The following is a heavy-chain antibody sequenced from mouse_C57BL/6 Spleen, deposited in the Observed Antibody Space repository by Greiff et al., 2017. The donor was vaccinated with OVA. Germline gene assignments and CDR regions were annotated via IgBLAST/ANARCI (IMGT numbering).Heavy chain of an antibody. CDR3: ARDRDYYGSSYLWYFDV. Sequence: EVKLQESEGGLVQPGSSMKLSCTASGFTFSDYYMAWVRQVPEKGLEWVANINYDGSSTYYLDSLKSRFIISRDNAKNILYLQMSSLKSEDTATYYCARDRDYYGSSYLWYFDVWGTGTTVTVSS. CDR2: INYDGSST. V-gene: IGHV5-16*01. J-gene: IGHJ1*03. CDR1: GFTFSDYY. D-gene: IGHD1-1*01.